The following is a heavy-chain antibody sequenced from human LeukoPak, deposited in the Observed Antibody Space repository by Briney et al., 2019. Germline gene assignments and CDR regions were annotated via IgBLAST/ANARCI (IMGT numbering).Heavy chain of an antibody. J-gene: IGHJ4*02. V-gene: IGHV1-2*02. Sequence: ASVKVSCKASGYTFTGYYIHWVRQAPGQGVEWMGWINPNSGGTKYAQKFQGRVTMTRDTSISTAYMELSSLTSDDTALYYCATDGAVAGTAYPEYWGQGTLVTVSS. CDR1: GYTFTGYY. CDR3: ATDGAVAGTAYPEY. CDR2: INPNSGGT. D-gene: IGHD6-19*01.